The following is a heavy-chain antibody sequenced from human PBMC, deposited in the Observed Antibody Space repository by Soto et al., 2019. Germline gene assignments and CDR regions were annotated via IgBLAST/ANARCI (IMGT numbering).Heavy chain of an antibody. CDR2: IWYDGSNK. Sequence: QVQLVESGGGVVQPGRSLRLSCAASGFTFSSYGMHWVRQAPGKGLEWVAVIWYDGSNKYYADSVKGRFTISRDNSKNTLDLHMNSLRAEDTAVYYCAREEREGPTYYYYGMDVLGQVTTVTVSS. J-gene: IGHJ6*02. V-gene: IGHV3-33*01. CDR3: AREEREGPTYYYYGMDV. CDR1: GFTFSSYG.